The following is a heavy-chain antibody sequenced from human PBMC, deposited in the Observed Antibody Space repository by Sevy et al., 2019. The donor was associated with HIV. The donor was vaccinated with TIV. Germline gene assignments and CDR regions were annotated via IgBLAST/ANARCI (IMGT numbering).Heavy chain of an antibody. CDR3: ARAIAPTVVAATPFFFGWFDP. D-gene: IGHD2-15*01. CDR2: IYYSGST. CDR1: GGSISSYY. J-gene: IGHJ5*02. Sequence: SETLSLTCTVSGGSISSYYWSWIRQPPGKGLEWIGYIYYSGSTNYNPSLKSRVTISVDTSKNQFSLKLSSVTAADTAVYYCARAIAPTVVAATPFFFGWFDPWGPGTLVTVSS. V-gene: IGHV4-59*01.